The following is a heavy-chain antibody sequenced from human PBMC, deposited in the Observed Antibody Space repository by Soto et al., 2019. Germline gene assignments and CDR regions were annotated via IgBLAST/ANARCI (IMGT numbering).Heavy chain of an antibody. CDR1: GYTFTVSY. CDR3: ARESTGATLYGMDV. Sequence: QVQLVQSGAEVKKPGASVKVSCEASGYTFTVSYMHWVRQAPGQGLEWMGWINPNSGDTNYAQKFQGRVTMTRDTSSNAAYMELTSLRSDDTAVYYCARESTGATLYGMDVWGQGSTVTVSS. J-gene: IGHJ6*02. CDR2: INPNSGDT. V-gene: IGHV1-2*02. D-gene: IGHD1-7*01.